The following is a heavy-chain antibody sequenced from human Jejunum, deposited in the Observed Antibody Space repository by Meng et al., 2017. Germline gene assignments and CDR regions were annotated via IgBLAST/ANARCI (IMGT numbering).Heavy chain of an antibody. CDR2: IYDSGTT. D-gene: IGHD4-17*01. V-gene: IGHV4-31*01. CDR3: ATIDYGEVFFVY. CDR1: GGSISSGDYY. Sequence: QVQLQESGPGLVKPSQTLSLTCTVSGGSISSGDYYWTWIRQHPGKGLEWIGYIYDSGTTSYNPSLKSPVTISMDTSKNQFSLRLGSVTAADTAVYYCATIDYGEVFFVYWGQGTLVTVSS. J-gene: IGHJ4*02.